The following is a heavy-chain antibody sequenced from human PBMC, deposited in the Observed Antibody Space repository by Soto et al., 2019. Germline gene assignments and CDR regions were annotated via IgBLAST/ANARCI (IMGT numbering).Heavy chain of an antibody. V-gene: IGHV2-26*01. Sequence: SGPTPVYHKETLTLTCTVSGFSLSNAKMGVSWIRQPPGKALEWLAHIFSNDEKSYSTSLKSRLTISKDTSKSQVVLTMTNMDPVDTATYYCARDSSGWPYFDYWGQGTLVTVSS. J-gene: IGHJ4*02. D-gene: IGHD6-19*01. CDR2: IFSNDEK. CDR3: ARDSSGWPYFDY. CDR1: GFSLSNAKMG.